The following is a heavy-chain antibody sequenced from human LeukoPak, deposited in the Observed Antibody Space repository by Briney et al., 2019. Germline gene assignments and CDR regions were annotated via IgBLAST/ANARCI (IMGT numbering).Heavy chain of an antibody. CDR1: GGSFSGYY. D-gene: IGHD1-1*01. Sequence: SETLSLTCAVYGGSFSGYYWSWIRQPPGKGLEWIGEINHSGSTNFNPSLNGRVSISRDTSKNLFSLRLRSVTAADTAVYFCARGRVSSSTWYSTYYYYFYMDVWGKGTTVTVSS. CDR3: ARGRVSSSTWYSTYYYYFYMDV. J-gene: IGHJ6*03. CDR2: INHSGST. V-gene: IGHV4-34*01.